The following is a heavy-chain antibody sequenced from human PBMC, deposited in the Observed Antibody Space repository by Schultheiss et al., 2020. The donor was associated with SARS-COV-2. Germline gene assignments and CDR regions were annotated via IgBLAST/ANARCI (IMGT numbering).Heavy chain of an antibody. J-gene: IGHJ6*02. CDR1: GYTFTSYG. Sequence: ASVKVSCKASGYTFTSYGISWVRQAPGQGLEWMGGISAYNGNTNYALKLQGRVTMTTDTSTTTAYMELRSLRSDDTAVYYCARSTETTVYYYYGMDVWGQGTTVTVSS. D-gene: IGHD4-17*01. V-gene: IGHV1-18*01. CDR3: ARSTETTVYYYYGMDV. CDR2: ISAYNGNT.